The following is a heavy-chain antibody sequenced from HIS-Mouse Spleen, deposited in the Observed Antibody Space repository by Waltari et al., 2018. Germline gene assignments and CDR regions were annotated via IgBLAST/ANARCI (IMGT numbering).Heavy chain of an antibody. Sequence: QLQLQESGPGLVKPSETLSPTCPVPGGPISRRSYYWGWIRQPPGKGLEWIGSIYYSGSTYYNPSLKSRVTISVDTSKNQFSLKLSSVTAADTAVYYCAREIPYSSSWYDWYFDLWGRGTLVTVSS. V-gene: IGHV4-39*07. CDR2: IYYSGST. CDR3: AREIPYSSSWYDWYFDL. CDR1: GGPISRRSYY. D-gene: IGHD6-13*01. J-gene: IGHJ2*01.